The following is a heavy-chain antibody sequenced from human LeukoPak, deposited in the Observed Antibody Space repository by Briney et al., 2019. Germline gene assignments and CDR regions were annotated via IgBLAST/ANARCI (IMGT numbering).Heavy chain of an antibody. Sequence: ASVKVSCKVSGYTLTELSMHWVRQAPGKGLEWMGGFDPEDGETIYAQKFQGRVTMTEDTSTDTAYMELSSLRAEDTALYYCAKGGDQEAFDIWGQGTMVTVSS. CDR3: AKGGDQEAFDI. V-gene: IGHV1-24*01. CDR1: GYTLTELS. CDR2: FDPEDGET. D-gene: IGHD2-21*01. J-gene: IGHJ3*02.